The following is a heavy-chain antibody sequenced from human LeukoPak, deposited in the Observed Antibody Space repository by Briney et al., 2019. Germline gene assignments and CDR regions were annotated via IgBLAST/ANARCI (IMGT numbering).Heavy chain of an antibody. V-gene: IGHV4-59*08. CDR1: GGSISSYY. D-gene: IGHD6-6*01. Sequence: SETLSLTCIVSGGSISSYYWSWIRQPPGKGLEWIGYIYYSGSTNYNPSLKSRVTISVATSKNQFSLKLSSVTAADTAVYYCARHSYSTSAGPYHCWGQGTLVSDCS. J-gene: IGHJ4*02. CDR2: IYYSGST. CDR3: ARHSYSTSAGPYHC.